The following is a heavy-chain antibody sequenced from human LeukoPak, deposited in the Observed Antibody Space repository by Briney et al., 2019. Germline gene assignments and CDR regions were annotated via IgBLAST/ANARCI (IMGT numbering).Heavy chain of an antibody. CDR2: INNDGSSI. CDR1: GFTFRSYW. Sequence: GGSLRLSCAASGFTFRSYWMHWVRQAPGKGLVWVSRINNDGSSINYADSVKGRFTISRDNAKNTLFLQMNSLRAEDTAVYYCTREVELATQEDWGQGTLVTVSS. V-gene: IGHV3-74*01. D-gene: IGHD6-6*01. CDR3: TREVELATQED. J-gene: IGHJ4*02.